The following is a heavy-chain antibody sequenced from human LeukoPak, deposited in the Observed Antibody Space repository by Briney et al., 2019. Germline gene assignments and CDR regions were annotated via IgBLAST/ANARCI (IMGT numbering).Heavy chain of an antibody. D-gene: IGHD3-10*01. V-gene: IGHV4-38-2*02. Sequence: SETLSLTCTVSGYSISSGYYWGWIRQPPGKGLEWIGSIYHSGSTYYNPSLKSRVTISVDTSKNQFSLKLSSVTAADTAVYYCARVRLLWFGELLGIGYYFDYWGQGTLVTVSS. CDR3: ARVRLLWFGELLGIGYYFDY. J-gene: IGHJ4*02. CDR1: GYSISSGYY. CDR2: IYHSGST.